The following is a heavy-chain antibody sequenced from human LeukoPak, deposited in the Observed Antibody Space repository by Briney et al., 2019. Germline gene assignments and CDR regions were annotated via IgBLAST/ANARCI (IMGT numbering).Heavy chain of an antibody. J-gene: IGHJ4*02. CDR3: ARDAGYSSSWSKHWYYFDY. CDR1: GFTFSHYS. Sequence: PGGSLRLSCATSGFTFSHYSMNWVRQAPGKGLEWVSSISSSSNYIYYADSVKGRFTISRDNAKNSLYLQMNSLRAEDTAVYYCARDAGYSSSWSKHWYYFDYWGQGTLVTVSS. V-gene: IGHV3-21*01. CDR2: ISSSSNYI. D-gene: IGHD6-13*01.